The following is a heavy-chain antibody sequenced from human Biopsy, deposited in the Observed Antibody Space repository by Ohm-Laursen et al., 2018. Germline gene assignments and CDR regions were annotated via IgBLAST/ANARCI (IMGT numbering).Heavy chain of an antibody. V-gene: IGHV3-23*01. J-gene: IGHJ3*02. CDR2: ISVSGSST. CDR1: GFTFNTYA. Sequence: GSLRLSCSASGFTFNTYAMTWVRQAPGKGLEWVSGISVSGSSTFQADSVKDRFTISRDNSKSTLYLQMNSLRADDTAVYYCAGSLSGDYVYDAFDIWGQGTMVTVSS. D-gene: IGHD3-16*01. CDR3: AGSLSGDYVYDAFDI.